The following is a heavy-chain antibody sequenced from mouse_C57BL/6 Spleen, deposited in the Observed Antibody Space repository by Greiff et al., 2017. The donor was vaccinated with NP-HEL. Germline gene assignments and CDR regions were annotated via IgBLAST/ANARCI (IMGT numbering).Heavy chain of an antibody. Sequence: QVQLQQSGAELVKPGASVKLSCKASGYAFTSYWMNWVQQRPGQGLEWIGYINPRSGYTKYNQKFKDKATLTADKSSSTAYMQLSSLTYEDSAVYSCAIYGNSGGYYMDYWGQGTTLTVSS. CDR1: GYAFTSYW. CDR2: INPRSGYT. CDR3: AIYGNSGGYYMDY. D-gene: IGHD2-1*01. J-gene: IGHJ2*01. V-gene: IGHV1-7*01.